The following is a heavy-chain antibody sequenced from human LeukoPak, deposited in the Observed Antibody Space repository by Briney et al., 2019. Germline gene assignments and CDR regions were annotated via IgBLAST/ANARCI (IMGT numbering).Heavy chain of an antibody. CDR1: GGSISSYY. D-gene: IGHD6-19*01. Sequence: KPSETLSLTCTVSGGSISSYYWSWIRQPPGKGLEWIGSIYYSGSTHYNPSLNSRVTISVDTSKNQLSLKVSSVTAADTAVYYCARHRFSSGWFALLNYFDPWGQGTLVTVSS. CDR2: IYYSGST. V-gene: IGHV4-39*01. CDR3: ARHRFSSGWFALLNYFDP. J-gene: IGHJ5*02.